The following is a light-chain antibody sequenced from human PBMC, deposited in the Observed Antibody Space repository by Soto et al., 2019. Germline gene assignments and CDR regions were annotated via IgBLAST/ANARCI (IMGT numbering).Light chain of an antibody. J-gene: IGKJ4*01. CDR1: QAVNTR. CDR3: QYYGSPLT. V-gene: IGKV3D-11*03. Sequence: EIVLTQSPATLSSFPGDRVTLSCRASQAVNTRLAWYQHKPGQAPRLLIYLASNRAAGVPARFGGSGSGTDFTLTINRLEPEDFAVYYCQYYGSPLTFGGGTKVDIK. CDR2: LAS.